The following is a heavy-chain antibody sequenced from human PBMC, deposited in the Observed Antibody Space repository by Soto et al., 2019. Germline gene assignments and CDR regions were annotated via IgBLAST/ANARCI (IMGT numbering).Heavy chain of an antibody. V-gene: IGHV4-31*03. Sequence: SETLSLTCTVSGGSISSGGYYWSWIRQHPGKGLEWIGYIYYSGSTYYNPPLKSRVTISVDTSKNQFSLKLSSVTAADTAVYYCARAQGYSGYDKSSRDALAIWGQGTMVTVSS. CDR3: ARAQGYSGYDKSSRDALAI. CDR1: GGSISSGGYY. CDR2: IYYSGST. D-gene: IGHD5-12*01. J-gene: IGHJ3*02.